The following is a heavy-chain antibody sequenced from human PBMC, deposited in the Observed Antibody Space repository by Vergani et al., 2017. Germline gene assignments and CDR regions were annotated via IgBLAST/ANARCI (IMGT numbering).Heavy chain of an antibody. D-gene: IGHD2-8*02. Sequence: EVQLVQSGAEVKKPGESLTISCQISGYRFTNYWIGWVRQMPGQGLEWMGIIHPADYDTRYSPSFQGQVTISVDKSISTAYLQRSSLRASDSAMYYCARLYWRDSSGSKHFDYWVQGTLVTVSS. J-gene: IGHJ4*02. CDR1: GYRFTNYW. V-gene: IGHV5-51*01. CDR2: IHPADYDT. CDR3: ARLYWRDSSGSKHFDY.